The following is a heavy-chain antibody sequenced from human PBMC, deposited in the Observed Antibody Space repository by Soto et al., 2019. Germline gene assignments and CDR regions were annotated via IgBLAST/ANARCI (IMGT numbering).Heavy chain of an antibody. V-gene: IGHV3-7*05. D-gene: IGHD2-21*02. CDR3: SKGSTTAIARICSGP. CDR2: IKQDGSQK. Sequence: PGGSLRLSCAASGFSFSSYWMSWVRQAPGKGLEWVANIKQDGSQKWYGDSVKGRFTISRDNTKNTLYLQMNSLRAEDTAVYFCSKGSTTAIARICSGPLRHATLVTV. CDR1: GFSFSSYW. J-gene: IGHJ5*02.